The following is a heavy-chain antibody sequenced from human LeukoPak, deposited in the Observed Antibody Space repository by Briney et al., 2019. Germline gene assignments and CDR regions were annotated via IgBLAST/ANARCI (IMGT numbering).Heavy chain of an antibody. CDR3: ARGGNTADSNYYYYYYMDV. CDR2: INPSGGST. J-gene: IGHJ6*03. V-gene: IGHV1-46*01. Sequence: ASVKVSCKASGYTFTSFYLHWVRQAPGQGLEWMGIINPSGGSTSYAQKFQGRVTMTRDMSTSTVYMEQSSLRSEDTAVYYCARGGNTADSNYYYYYYMDVWGKGTTVTVSS. D-gene: IGHD5-18*01. CDR1: GYTFTSFY.